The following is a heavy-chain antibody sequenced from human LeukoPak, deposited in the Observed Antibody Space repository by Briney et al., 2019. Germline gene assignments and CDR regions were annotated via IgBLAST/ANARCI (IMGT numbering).Heavy chain of an antibody. CDR3: ASVHSHFGVVGAFDI. D-gene: IGHD3-3*01. J-gene: IGHJ3*02. V-gene: IGHV4-30-4*08. Sequence: PSETLSLTCAVYGGSFSGYYWSWIRQPPGKGLEWIGYIYYSGSTYYNPSLKSRVTISVDTSKNQFSLKLSSVTAADTAVYYCASVHSHFGVVGAFDIWGQGAMVTVSS. CDR1: GGSFSGYY. CDR2: IYYSGST.